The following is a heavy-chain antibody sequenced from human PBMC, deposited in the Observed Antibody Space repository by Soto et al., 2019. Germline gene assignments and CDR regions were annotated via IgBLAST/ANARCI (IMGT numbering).Heavy chain of an antibody. D-gene: IGHD2-15*01. CDR1: GGTFSSYA. CDR3: ARGGGLDIVVVVAATPEWFDP. V-gene: IGHV1-69*01. J-gene: IGHJ5*02. Sequence: QVQLVQSGAEVKKPGSSVKVSCKASGGTFSSYAISWVRQAPGQGLEWMGGIIPIFGTANYAQKFQGRVTITADESTSTAYMELSSLRSEDTAVYYRARGGGLDIVVVVAATPEWFDPWGQGTLVTVSS. CDR2: IIPIFGTA.